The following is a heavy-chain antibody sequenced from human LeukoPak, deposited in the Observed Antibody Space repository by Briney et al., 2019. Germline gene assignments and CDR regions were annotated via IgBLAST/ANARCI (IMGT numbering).Heavy chain of an antibody. J-gene: IGHJ6*03. V-gene: IGHV4-31*03. CDR2: IYYSGST. CDR1: GGSISSGGYY. Sequence: SSETLSLTCTVSGGSISSGGYYWSWIRQHPGKGLEWIGYIYYSGSTYYNPSLKSRVTISVDTSNNQFSLKLSSVTAADTAVYYCARIPFPSSSSYYYYYYMDVWGKGTTVTVSS. CDR3: ARIPFPSSSSYYYYYYMDV. D-gene: IGHD6-6*01.